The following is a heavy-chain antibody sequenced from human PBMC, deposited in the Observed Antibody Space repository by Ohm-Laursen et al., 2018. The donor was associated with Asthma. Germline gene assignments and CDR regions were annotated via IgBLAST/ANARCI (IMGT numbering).Heavy chain of an antibody. CDR1: GFTFSSYA. D-gene: IGHD5-12*01. CDR2: ISYDGSNK. CDR3: AKVGAWPHYYYFGTDV. V-gene: IGHV3-30-3*01. J-gene: IGHJ6*02. Sequence: RSLRLSCAASGFTFSSYAMHWVRQAPGKGLEWVAVISYDGSNKYYADSVKGRFTISRDNSKNTLYLQMNSLGAEDTAVYFCAKVGAWPHYYYFGTDVWGQGTTVTVSS.